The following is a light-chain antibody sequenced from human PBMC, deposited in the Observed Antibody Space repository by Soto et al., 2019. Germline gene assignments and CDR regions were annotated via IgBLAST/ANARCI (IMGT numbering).Light chain of an antibody. CDR3: QQYGSSPWT. CDR1: QSISAT. J-gene: IGKJ1*01. V-gene: IGKV3-15*01. Sequence: EIVMTQSPATLSVSPGGRATLSCRASQSISATLAWYQQKPGQAPRLLIHGASTRATGFPARFSGSGSGTDFTLTISRLEPEDFAVYYRQQYGSSPWTFGQGTKV. CDR2: GAS.